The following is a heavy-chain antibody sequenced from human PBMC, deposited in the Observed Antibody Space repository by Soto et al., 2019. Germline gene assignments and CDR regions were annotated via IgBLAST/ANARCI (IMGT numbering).Heavy chain of an antibody. CDR3: ARAGGVPSAIVHDDYGMDV. CDR2: ISYDGNTK. Sequence: QVHLEESGGGVVQPGTSLRLSCAASGFTFSKYDMHWVRQTPGKGLEWVAVISYDGNTKYYEDSVKGRFTISRDNSKNTFYQQINSMRVEHTTVYYGARAGGVPSAIVHDDYGMDVWGQGTTVTVSS. CDR1: GFTFSKYD. J-gene: IGHJ6*02. D-gene: IGHD2-2*02. V-gene: IGHV3-30-3*01.